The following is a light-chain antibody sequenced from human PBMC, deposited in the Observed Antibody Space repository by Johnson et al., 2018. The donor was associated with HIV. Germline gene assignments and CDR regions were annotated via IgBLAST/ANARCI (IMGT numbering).Light chain of an antibody. CDR2: DNN. CDR1: SSNIGNNY. CDR3: GTWDSSRSAGYV. V-gene: IGLV1-51*01. J-gene: IGLJ1*01. Sequence: QSVLTQPPSVSAAPGQKVTISCSGSSSNIGNNYVSWYQQLPGTAPKLLIYDNNKRPSGIPDRFSGSKSGTSATLGITGLQTGDEADYSCGTWDSSRSAGYVVGTGTKVTVL.